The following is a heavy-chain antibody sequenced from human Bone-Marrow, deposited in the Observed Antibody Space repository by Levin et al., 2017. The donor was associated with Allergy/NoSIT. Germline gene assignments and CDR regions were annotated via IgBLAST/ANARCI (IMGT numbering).Heavy chain of an antibody. J-gene: IGHJ6*02. V-gene: IGHV3-21*01. CDR2: ISSSSSYI. D-gene: IGHD2-2*02. Sequence: PGESLKISCAASGFTFSSYSMNWIRQAPGKGLEWVSSISSSSSYIYYADSVKGRFTISRDNAKNSLYLQMNSLRAEDTAVYYCARGPWYQLLYYRFGYYYGMDVWGQGTTVTVSS. CDR1: GFTFSSYS. CDR3: ARGPWYQLLYYRFGYYYGMDV.